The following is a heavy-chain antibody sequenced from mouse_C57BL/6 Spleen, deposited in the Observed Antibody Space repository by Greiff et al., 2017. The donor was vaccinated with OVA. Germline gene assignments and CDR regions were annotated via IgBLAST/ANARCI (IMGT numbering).Heavy chain of an antibody. CDR1: GYTFTSYW. V-gene: IGHV1-64*01. J-gene: IGHJ2*01. Sequence: VQLQQPGAELVKPGASVKLSCKASGYTFTSYWMHWVKQRPGQGLEWIGMIHPNSGSTNYNEKFKSKATLTVDKSSSTAYMQLSSLTSEDSAVYYCARERDGNYEDYFDDWGQGTTLTVAS. CDR2: IHPNSGST. CDR3: ARERDGNYEDYFDD. D-gene: IGHD2-1*01.